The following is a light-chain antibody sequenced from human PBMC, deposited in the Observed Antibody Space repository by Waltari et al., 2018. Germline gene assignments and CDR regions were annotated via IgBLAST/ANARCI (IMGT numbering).Light chain of an antibody. CDR1: QHIYNY. CDR2: AAS. CDR3: QQYEGLPRT. V-gene: IGKV1-33*01. Sequence: DIQMTQSPISLSACVGDRVTITCQASQHIYNYLNWYQQKPGKAPKLLIYAASNLQTGVPSRFSGGGSGTDFTFVISNLQPEDIATYYCQQYEGLPRTFGQGTKLEMK. J-gene: IGKJ2*02.